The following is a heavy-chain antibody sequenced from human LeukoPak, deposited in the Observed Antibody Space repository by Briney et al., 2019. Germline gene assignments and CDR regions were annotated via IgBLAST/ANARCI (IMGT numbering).Heavy chain of an antibody. CDR3: AKESPYSSGWYGPIDY. CDR2: ISYDGSIE. CDR1: GFSYSSYG. D-gene: IGHD6-19*01. V-gene: IGHV3-30*18. J-gene: IGHJ4*02. Sequence: GRSLRLSCAASGFSYSSYGMHWVRQAPGKGLEWLAVISYDGSIEYYADSVRGRFTISRDNSKNTLYLQMNSLRAEDTAVYYCAKESPYSSGWYGPIDYWGQGTLVTVSS.